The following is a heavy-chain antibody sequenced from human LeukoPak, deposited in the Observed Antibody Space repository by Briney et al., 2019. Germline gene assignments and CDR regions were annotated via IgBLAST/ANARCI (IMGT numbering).Heavy chain of an antibody. Sequence: GGSLRLSCAASGFTFSSYGMHWVRQAPGEGLEWVAVISYDGSNKYYADSVKGRFTISRDNSKNTLYLQMNSLRAEDTAVYYCARTGGIVGATNFDYWGQGTLVTVSS. CDR2: ISYDGSNK. D-gene: IGHD1-26*01. CDR1: GFTFSSYG. V-gene: IGHV3-30*03. J-gene: IGHJ4*02. CDR3: ARTGGIVGATNFDY.